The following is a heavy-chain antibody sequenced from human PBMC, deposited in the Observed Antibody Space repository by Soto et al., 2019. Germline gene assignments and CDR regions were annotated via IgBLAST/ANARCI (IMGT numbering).Heavy chain of an antibody. J-gene: IGHJ4*02. CDR2: ISAHNGNP. CDR1: GYTFTDYG. Sequence: QVHLVQSGAEVKKPGASVKVSCKGSGYTFTDYGIAWVRQAPGQGLEWVGWISAHNGNPEYAQKLQGRVTVTRDTSTSTAYMELRSLRSDDPAVYYCARGRYGDYWGQGALVTVSS. D-gene: IGHD1-1*01. CDR3: ARGRYGDY. V-gene: IGHV1-18*01.